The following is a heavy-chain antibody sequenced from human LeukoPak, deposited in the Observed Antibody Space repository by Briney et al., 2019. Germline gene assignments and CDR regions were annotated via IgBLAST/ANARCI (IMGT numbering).Heavy chain of an antibody. Sequence: SETLSLTCAVYGGSFSAYYWGWIRQPPGKGLEWIGEINHSGGTNYNPTLQSRVTILVDTSKNQFSLRLCSVTAADTAVYYCATERRYSSGRWDYYFDNWGQGILVTVSS. CDR1: GGSFSAYY. J-gene: IGHJ4*02. CDR2: INHSGGT. D-gene: IGHD6-19*01. V-gene: IGHV4-34*01. CDR3: ATERRYSSGRWDYYFDN.